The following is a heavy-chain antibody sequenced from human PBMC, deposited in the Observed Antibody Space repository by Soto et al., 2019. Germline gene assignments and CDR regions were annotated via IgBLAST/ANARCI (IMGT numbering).Heavy chain of an antibody. CDR2: IWYDGSDK. J-gene: IGHJ5*02. Sequence: QVQLVESGGGVVQLGGSLRLPCVPPGFTLSGFVMQWVRQAPGKGLEWGAVIWYDGSDKYYADSVKGRFTISRDDSKNTLYLQMNSLRAEDTAVYYCVRGSSCTTTTCYNLGWFAPWGQGTLVTVSS. CDR1: GFTLSGFV. D-gene: IGHD2-2*02. V-gene: IGHV3-33*01. CDR3: VRGSSCTTTTCYNLGWFAP.